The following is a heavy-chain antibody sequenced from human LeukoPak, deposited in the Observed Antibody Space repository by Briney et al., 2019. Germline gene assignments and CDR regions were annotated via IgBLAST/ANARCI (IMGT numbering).Heavy chain of an antibody. V-gene: IGHV3-21*01. D-gene: IGHD4-17*01. J-gene: IGHJ3*02. CDR1: GFTFSSYS. CDR2: ISSSSSYI. CDR3: ARVLTTVSAGAFDI. Sequence: NPGGSLRLSCAASGFTFSSYSMNWVRQAPGKGLEWVSSISSSSSYICYADSVKGRFTISRDNAKNSLYLQMNSLRAEDTAVYYCARVLTTVSAGAFDIWGQGTMVTVSS.